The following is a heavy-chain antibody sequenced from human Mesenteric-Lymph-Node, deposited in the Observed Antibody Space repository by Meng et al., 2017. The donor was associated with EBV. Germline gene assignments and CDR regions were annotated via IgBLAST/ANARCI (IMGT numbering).Heavy chain of an antibody. Sequence: HLKLLGPGLVRRSGTRSLTFFFYGGSLSSSNWWSWVRQSPGKGLVWIGEIYHGGSTNSNPSLKSRVTMSVDKSQNQFSLKLTSVTAADRAIYYCARGEIVRGEWYFDLWGRGTLVTVSS. D-gene: IGHD1-26*01. CDR3: ARGEIVRGEWYFDL. V-gene: IGHV4-4*02. J-gene: IGHJ2*01. CDR1: GGSLSSSNW. CDR2: IYHGGST.